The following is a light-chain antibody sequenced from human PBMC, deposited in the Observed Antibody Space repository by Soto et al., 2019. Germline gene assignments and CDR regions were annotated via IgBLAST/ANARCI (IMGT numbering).Light chain of an antibody. CDR3: QQSYMDPIT. CDR1: QSISTY. CDR2: DAS. J-gene: IGKJ5*01. Sequence: DIQMTQSPSSLSASVGNRVTITCRASQSISTYLNWYQKKPGKAPNLLIYDASRLQSGVPSRFSGSGAGTDFTLSIRSVQPEDFATYFCQQSYMDPITFGQGTRLEIK. V-gene: IGKV1-39*01.